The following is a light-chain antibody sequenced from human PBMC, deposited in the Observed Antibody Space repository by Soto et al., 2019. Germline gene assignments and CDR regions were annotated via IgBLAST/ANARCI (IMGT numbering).Light chain of an antibody. CDR3: QQYDHLPRS. Sequence: DIQMIQSPSSLSASLGDRVTITCEASQEISNYLNWYQQKPGKAPKLLIYDASNLERGVPSRFSGRGSGTDFTFTISSLQPEDIATYYCQQYDHLPRSFGRGTKVEIK. J-gene: IGKJ1*01. V-gene: IGKV1-33*01. CDR1: QEISNY. CDR2: DAS.